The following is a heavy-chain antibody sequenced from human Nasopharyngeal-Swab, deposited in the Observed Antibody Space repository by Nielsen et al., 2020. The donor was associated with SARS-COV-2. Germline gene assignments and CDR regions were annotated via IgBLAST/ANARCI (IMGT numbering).Heavy chain of an antibody. CDR3: ARVGGLWSAGFYYYYMDV. J-gene: IGHJ6*03. CDR2: IYYSGST. V-gene: IGHV4-59*01. D-gene: IGHD3-3*01. Sequence: WSRQSPGKGLEGIGYIYYSGSTNYNPSLKSRVTISVDTSKNQFSLKLSSVTAADTAVYYCARVGGLWSAGFYYYYMDVWGKGTTVTVSS.